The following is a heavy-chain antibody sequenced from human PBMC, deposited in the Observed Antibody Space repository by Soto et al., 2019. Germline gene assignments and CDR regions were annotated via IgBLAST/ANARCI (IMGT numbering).Heavy chain of an antibody. Sequence: QVQLQESGSGLVKPSQTLSLTCAVSGGSISNVGYSWSWIRQPPGKGLEWIGYIYHSESTYYTPSLKSRVTISLDKSKNHFYRKLSSVTAADTAVYYCARSHVATFMLVGALDAFDVWGQGTVVTVSS. CDR3: ARSHVATFMLVGALDAFDV. V-gene: IGHV4-30-2*01. CDR2: IYHSEST. CDR1: GGSISNVGYS. J-gene: IGHJ3*01. D-gene: IGHD3-10*02.